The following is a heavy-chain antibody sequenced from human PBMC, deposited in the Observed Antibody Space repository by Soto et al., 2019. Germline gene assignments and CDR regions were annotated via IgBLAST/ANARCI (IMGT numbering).Heavy chain of an antibody. CDR2: IYYSGST. CDR3: ARQRAHSSSWEIDY. V-gene: IGHV4-39*01. CDR1: GGSTSSSSYY. J-gene: IGHJ4*02. D-gene: IGHD6-13*01. Sequence: SETLSLTCTVSGGSTSSSSYYWGWIRQPPGKGLEWIGSIYYSGSTYYNPSLKSRVTISVDTSKNQFSLKLSSVTAADTAVYYCARQRAHSSSWEIDYRGQGTLVTVSS.